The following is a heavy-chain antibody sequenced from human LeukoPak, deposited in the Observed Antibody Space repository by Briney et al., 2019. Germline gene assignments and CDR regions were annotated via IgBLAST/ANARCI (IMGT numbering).Heavy chain of an antibody. D-gene: IGHD3-10*01. CDR3: ARVSWWFGPEFDY. CDR1: GGSISSYY. CDR2: IYYSGST. Sequence: SETLSLTCTVSGGSISSYYWSWIRQPPGKGLEWIGYIYYSGSTNYNPSLKSRVTISVDTSKNQFSLKLSSVTAADTAVYYCARVSWWFGPEFDYWGRGTLVTVSS. V-gene: IGHV4-59*01. J-gene: IGHJ4*02.